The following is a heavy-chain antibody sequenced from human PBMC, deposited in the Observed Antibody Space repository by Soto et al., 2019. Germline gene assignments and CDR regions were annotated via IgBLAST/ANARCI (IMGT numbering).Heavy chain of an antibody. CDR3: ARHAVGLLSSSRNPFFDY. CDR2: IYYSGST. Sequence: SETLSLTCTVSGGSISSYYWSWIRQPPGKGLEWIGYIYYSGSTNYNPSLKSRVTISVDTSKNQFSLKLSSVTAADTAVYYCARHAVGLLSSSRNPFFDYWGQGTLVTVSS. J-gene: IGHJ4*02. V-gene: IGHV4-59*08. D-gene: IGHD6-13*01. CDR1: GGSISSYY.